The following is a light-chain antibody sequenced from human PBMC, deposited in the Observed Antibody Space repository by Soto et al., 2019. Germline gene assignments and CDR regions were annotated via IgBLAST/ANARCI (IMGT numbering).Light chain of an antibody. CDR1: QSVTSN. CDR3: QQYNNLPWT. CDR2: DAS. Sequence: ETVMTQSLVTLSVSPGERATLSCRASQSVTSNLAWYQQQPGQAPRLLIYDASTRATGVPARFSGSGSGTEFTLSISSLQSEDSAVYYCQQYNNLPWTFVPGTKVEIK. V-gene: IGKV3-15*01. J-gene: IGKJ1*01.